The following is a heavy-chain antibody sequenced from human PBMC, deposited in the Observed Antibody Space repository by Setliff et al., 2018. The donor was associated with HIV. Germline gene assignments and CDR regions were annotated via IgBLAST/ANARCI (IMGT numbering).Heavy chain of an antibody. CDR2: IYYSGST. CDR1: GGSISSSSYY. D-gene: IGHD3-10*01. V-gene: IGHV4-39*07. J-gene: IGHJ1*01. CDR3: ARDSGPLGGAPEYLPL. Sequence: SETLSLTCTGSGGSISSSSYYWGWIRQPPGKGLEWIGSIYYSGSTYYNPSLASRVIILMDPSKRQFSLRLTSVTAADTAVYFCARDSGPLGGAPEYLPLWCQGTQVTFSS.